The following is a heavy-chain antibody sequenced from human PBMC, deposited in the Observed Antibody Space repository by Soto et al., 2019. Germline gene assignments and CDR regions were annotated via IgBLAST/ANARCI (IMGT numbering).Heavy chain of an antibody. V-gene: IGHV4-30-4*01. J-gene: IGHJ6*01. Sequence: SATLPLTSTVSGGSISSLDHHWTWIRQSPGKGLEWIGAIYYSASTYYNPSLVSRLRISVDTSKNQFSLRLTSVTAADTAVYYCARDSRIPSGGMDVWGQGTTVTVSS. CDR1: GGSISSLDHH. CDR3: ARDSRIPSGGMDV. CDR2: IYYSAST.